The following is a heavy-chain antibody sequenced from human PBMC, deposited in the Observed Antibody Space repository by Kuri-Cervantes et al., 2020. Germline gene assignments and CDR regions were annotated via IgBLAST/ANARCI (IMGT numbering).Heavy chain of an antibody. CDR2: IYYSGST. Sequence: SETLSLTCTVSGGSISSSSYYWGWIRQPPGKGLEWIGSIYYSGSTYYNPSLKSRVTISVDTSKNQFSLKLSSVTAADTAVYYCTRAGRGMDSSGYSPYYYGMDVWGQGTTVTVSS. CDR1: GGSISSSSYY. V-gene: IGHV4-39*01. D-gene: IGHD3-22*01. J-gene: IGHJ6*02. CDR3: TRAGRGMDSSGYSPYYYGMDV.